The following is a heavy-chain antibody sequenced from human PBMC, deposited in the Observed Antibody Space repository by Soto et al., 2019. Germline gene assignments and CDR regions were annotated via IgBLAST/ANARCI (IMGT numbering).Heavy chain of an antibody. Sequence: QVQLVESGGGVVQPGRSLRLFCAASGFTFSSYGMHWVRQAPGKGLEWVAVISYDGSNKYYADSVKGRFTISRDNSKNTLYLQMNSLRAEDTAVYYCAKGNWGGTLDYWGQGTLVTVSS. D-gene: IGHD7-27*01. CDR2: ISYDGSNK. CDR1: GFTFSSYG. J-gene: IGHJ4*02. V-gene: IGHV3-30*18. CDR3: AKGNWGGTLDY.